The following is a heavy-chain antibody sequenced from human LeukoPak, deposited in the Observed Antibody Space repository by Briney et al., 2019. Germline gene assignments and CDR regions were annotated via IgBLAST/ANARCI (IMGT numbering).Heavy chain of an antibody. CDR2: IYHSGST. V-gene: IGHV4-30-2*01. CDR1: GGSISSGGYY. J-gene: IGHJ4*02. Sequence: SETLSLTCSVSGGSISSGGYYWSWIRQPPGKGLEWIGYIYHSGSTYYNPSLKSRVTISVDRFKNQFSLKLSSVTAADTAVYYCATAEGSLTGTLDYWGQGTLVTVSS. D-gene: IGHD1-20*01. CDR3: ATAEGSLTGTLDY.